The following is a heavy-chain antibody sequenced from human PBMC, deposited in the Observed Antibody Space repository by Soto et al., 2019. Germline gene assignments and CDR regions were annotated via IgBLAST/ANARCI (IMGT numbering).Heavy chain of an antibody. V-gene: IGHV2-5*01. J-gene: IGHJ4*02. CDR1: GFSPSTTGVV. D-gene: IGHD3-16*01. CDR2: IYWHADK. Sequence: QITLKESGPTLVKPTQTLTLTCTFSGFSPSTTGVVVSWIRQPPGKALEWLALIYWHADKRHSPFLKSTLTFTRATYKKLRVLRTTNMDLVDSARYYGTRRGGASVGLYYFDYWGQGALVTVSS. CDR3: TRRGGASVGLYYFDY.